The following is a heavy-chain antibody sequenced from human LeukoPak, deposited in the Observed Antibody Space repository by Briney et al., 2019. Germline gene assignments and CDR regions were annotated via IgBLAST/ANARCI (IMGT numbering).Heavy chain of an antibody. CDR1: GYTFTSYD. D-gene: IGHD2-2*02. V-gene: IGHV1-8*01. Sequence: GASVKVSCKASGYTFTSYDINWVRQATGQGLEWMGWMNPNSGNTGYAQKFQGRVTMTRNTSISTAYMELSSLRSEDTAVYYCARGSGDCSSTSCYTNFDYWGQGTLVTVSS. CDR2: MNPNSGNT. CDR3: ARGSGDCSSTSCYTNFDY. J-gene: IGHJ4*02.